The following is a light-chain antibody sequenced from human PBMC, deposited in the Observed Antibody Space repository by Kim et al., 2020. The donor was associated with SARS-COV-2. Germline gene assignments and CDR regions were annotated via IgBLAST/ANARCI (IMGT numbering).Light chain of an antibody. Sequence: VGDRVNNTGRGRENIGRWWEWYEQKPGRAPCIEIYMASSEESGVPKRFSGTGSGTEFSLSKNSVQPDDIATYYCQQYSRFQYKVGQGTKMEIK. CDR2: MAS. CDR3: QQYSRFQYK. CDR1: ENIGRW. J-gene: IGKJ2*01. V-gene: IGKV1-5*03.